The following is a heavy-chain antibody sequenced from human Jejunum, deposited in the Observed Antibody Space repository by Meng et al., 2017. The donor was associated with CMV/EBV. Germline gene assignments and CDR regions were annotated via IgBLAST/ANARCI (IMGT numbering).Heavy chain of an antibody. CDR1: G. J-gene: IGHJ6*02. CDR3: ARYPRSSGWANSDMDV. V-gene: IGHV3-23*01. CDR2: VGGDADAGST. Sequence: GKSWVREAQGKGLGWLSGVGGDADAGSTYNAGSVKGRFIISRDTSNNMLFLQMNSLRGEDTATYYCARYPRSSGWANSDMDVWGQGTTVTVSS. D-gene: IGHD6-19*01.